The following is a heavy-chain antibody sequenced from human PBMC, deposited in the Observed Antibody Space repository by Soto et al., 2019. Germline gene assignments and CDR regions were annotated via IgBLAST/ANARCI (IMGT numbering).Heavy chain of an antibody. CDR1: GYTFTSYG. CDR2: ISAYNGNT. J-gene: IGHJ5*02. V-gene: IGHV1-18*01. CDR3: ARDLPRYCSSTSCYVARDAFDP. D-gene: IGHD2-2*01. Sequence: QVQLVQSGAEVKKPGASVKVSCKASGYTFTSYGISWVRQAPGQGLEWMGWISAYNGNTNYAQKLQGRVTMTTDTSTSTAYMELRSLRSDDTAVYYCARDLPRYCSSTSCYVARDAFDPWGQGTLVTVSS.